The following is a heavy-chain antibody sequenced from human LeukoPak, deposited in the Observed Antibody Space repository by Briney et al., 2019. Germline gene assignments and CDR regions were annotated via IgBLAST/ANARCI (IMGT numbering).Heavy chain of an antibody. CDR2: IYYSGST. D-gene: IGHD3-9*01. V-gene: IGHV4-59*01. CDR1: GGSISSYY. J-gene: IGHJ3*02. CDR3: ARSSYGILTGYYAFDI. Sequence: SETLSLTCTVSGGSISSYYWSWIRQPPGKGLEWIGYIYYSGSTNYNPSLKSRVTISVDTSKNQFSLKLSSVTAADTAVYYCARSSYGILTGYYAFDIWGQGTMVTVSS.